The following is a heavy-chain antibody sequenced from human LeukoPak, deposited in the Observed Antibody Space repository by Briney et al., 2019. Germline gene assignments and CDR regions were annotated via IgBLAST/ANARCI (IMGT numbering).Heavy chain of an antibody. CDR3: ARARAGEGGLYYFDY. CDR2: IIPIFGTA. Sequence: ASVKVSCKASGGTFSSYAISWVRQAPGQGLEWMGGIIPIFGTANYAQKFQGRVTITADESTSTAYMELSSLRSEDTAVYYCARARAGEGGLYYFDYWGQGTLVTVSS. J-gene: IGHJ4*02. CDR1: GGTFSSYA. V-gene: IGHV1-69*13. D-gene: IGHD3-16*01.